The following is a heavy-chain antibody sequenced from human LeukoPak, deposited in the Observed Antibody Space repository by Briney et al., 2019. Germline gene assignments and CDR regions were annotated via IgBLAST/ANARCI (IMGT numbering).Heavy chain of an antibody. V-gene: IGHV3-11*05. CDR1: GFTLSDYY. J-gene: IGHJ4*02. CDR3: ARVDYYDSGGQYYFDL. Sequence: RGSLRLSCAASGFTLSDYYMSWIRQAPGNGLEWISYISSRSDSTNYADSVKGRFTISRDNAKNSLYLQTNSLRAEDTAVYYCARVDYYDSGGQYYFDLWGQGTLVTVSS. CDR2: ISSRSDST. D-gene: IGHD3-22*01.